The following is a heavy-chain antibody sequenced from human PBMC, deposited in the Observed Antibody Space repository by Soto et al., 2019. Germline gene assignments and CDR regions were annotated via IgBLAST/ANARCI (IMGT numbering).Heavy chain of an antibody. Sequence: SETLSLTCAVSGGSISSGGYSWRWIRQPPGKGLEWIGYIYHSGSTYYNPSLKSRVTISVDRSKNQFSLKLSSVTAADTAVYYCARGGSYYYDSSGYYVGYYYGMDVWGQGTTVTVSS. CDR1: GGSISSGGYS. V-gene: IGHV4-30-2*01. D-gene: IGHD3-22*01. CDR2: IYHSGST. CDR3: ARGGSYYYDSSGYYVGYYYGMDV. J-gene: IGHJ6*02.